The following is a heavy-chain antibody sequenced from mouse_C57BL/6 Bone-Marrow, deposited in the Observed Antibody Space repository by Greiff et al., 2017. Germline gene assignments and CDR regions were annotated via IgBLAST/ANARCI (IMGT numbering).Heavy chain of an antibody. CDR3: ARTCYSNSRFAY. Sequence: QVQLQQPGAELVRPGTSVKLSCKASGYTFTSYWMHWVKQRPGQGLEWIGVIDPSDSYTNYNQKFKGKATLTVDTSSSTAYMQLSSLTSEDSAVYYWARTCYSNSRFAYWGQGTLVTVSA. V-gene: IGHV1-59*01. J-gene: IGHJ3*01. CDR1: GYTFTSYW. CDR2: IDPSDSYT. D-gene: IGHD2-5*01.